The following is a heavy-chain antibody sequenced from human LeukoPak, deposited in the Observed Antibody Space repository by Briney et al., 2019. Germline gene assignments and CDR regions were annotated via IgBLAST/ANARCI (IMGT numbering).Heavy chain of an antibody. D-gene: IGHD2-8*02. CDR1: GGSISSGGYY. J-gene: IGHJ4*02. CDR3: ARVMYWGYYFDY. CDR2: IYHSGST. V-gene: IGHV4-30-2*01. Sequence: SETLSLTCTVSGGSISSGGYYWSWIRQPPGKGLEWIGYIYHSGSTYYNPSLKSRVTISVDRSKNQFSLKLSSVTAADTAVYYCARVMYWGYYFDYWGQGTLVTVSS.